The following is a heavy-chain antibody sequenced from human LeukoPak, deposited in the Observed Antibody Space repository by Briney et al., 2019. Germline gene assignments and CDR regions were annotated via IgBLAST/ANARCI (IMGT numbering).Heavy chain of an antibody. D-gene: IGHD1-26*01. CDR3: ARDDNSGSYEVYYY. V-gene: IGHV3-21*01. Sequence: PGGSLRLSCAASGFTFSSYSMNWVRQAPGKGLEWVSSISSSSSYIYYADSMKGRFTISRDNAKNSLYLQMNSLRAEDTAVYYCARDDNSGSYEVYYYWGQGTLVTVSS. CDR2: ISSSSSYI. CDR1: GFTFSSYS. J-gene: IGHJ4*02.